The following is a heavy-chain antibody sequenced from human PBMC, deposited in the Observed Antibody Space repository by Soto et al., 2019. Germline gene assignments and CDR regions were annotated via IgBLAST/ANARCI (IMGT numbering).Heavy chain of an antibody. Sequence: PSETLSLTCTVSGGSISSYYWSWIRQPPGKGLEWIGYIYYSGSSTYIPSLKSRVTISVDTSKNQFSLKLSSVTAAHTAVYYCAREYPVHSAYFDYWGQGILVTVLL. CDR1: GGSISSYY. D-gene: IGHD1-26*01. CDR3: AREYPVHSAYFDY. V-gene: IGHV4-59*12. CDR2: IYYSGSS. J-gene: IGHJ4*02.